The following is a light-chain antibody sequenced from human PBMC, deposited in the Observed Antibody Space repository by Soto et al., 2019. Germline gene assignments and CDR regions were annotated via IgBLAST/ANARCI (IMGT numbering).Light chain of an antibody. J-gene: IGLJ2*01. CDR3: QTWGTVPVV. CDR1: SGHSSYA. CDR2: LNSDGSH. Sequence: QPVLTQSPSASASLGASVKLTCTLSSGHSSYAIAWHQQQPEKGPRYLMKLNSDGSHSQGDGIPDRFSGSSSGAERYLTISSLQSEDEADYYCQTWGTVPVVFGGGTKLTVL. V-gene: IGLV4-69*01.